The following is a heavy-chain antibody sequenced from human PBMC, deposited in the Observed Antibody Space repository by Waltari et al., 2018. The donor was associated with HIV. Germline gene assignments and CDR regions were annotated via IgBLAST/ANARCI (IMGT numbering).Heavy chain of an antibody. V-gene: IGHV1-69*04. CDR3: VRSQSLSYAPYPYGHSRGFYAMDV. CDR1: AGSPTPYA. D-gene: IGHD5-18*01. Sequence: VQLVRSGAAVVRPGCSRPGSRTASAGSPTPYAIRSVRWASCQGLEWLGRISPMLNIEHYEQRFQGRVTITADKSTSTVYMEVSSLRSEDTAVFYCVRSQSLSYAPYPYGHSRGFYAMDVWGQGTTVTVSS. CDR2: ISPMLNIE. J-gene: IGHJ6*02.